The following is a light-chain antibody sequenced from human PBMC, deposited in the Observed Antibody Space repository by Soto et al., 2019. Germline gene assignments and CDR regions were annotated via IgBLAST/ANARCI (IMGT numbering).Light chain of an antibody. CDR3: QQQRSYPST. CDR2: CAS. V-gene: IGKV1D-16*01. CDR1: QSISSC. Sequence: IQMSQSPAFLSASVGERATITCRASQSISSCLAWYQQKPGRAPNILIYCASTLQSGVPSRLSGSGAGTDFTLTINSRQAEDFATDYCQQQRSYPSTFGQGTKVDIK. J-gene: IGKJ1*01.